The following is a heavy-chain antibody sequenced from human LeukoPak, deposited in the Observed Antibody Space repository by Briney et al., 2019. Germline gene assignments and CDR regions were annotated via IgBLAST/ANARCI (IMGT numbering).Heavy chain of an antibody. J-gene: IGHJ4*02. Sequence: SETLSLTCTVSGDSISSGSYYWGWIRQPPGKGLEWIGSIYYSGSTYYNPSLRDRVTISVDTSNNQFSLELSSVTAAVTAVYYCARFVWGSYRYGHYWGQGTLVTVSS. V-gene: IGHV4-39*01. D-gene: IGHD3-16*02. CDR3: ARFVWGSYRYGHY. CDR1: GDSISSGSYY. CDR2: IYYSGST.